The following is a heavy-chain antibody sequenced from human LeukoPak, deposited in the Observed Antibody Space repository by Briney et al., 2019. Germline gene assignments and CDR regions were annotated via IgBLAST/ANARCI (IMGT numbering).Heavy chain of an antibody. CDR2: INPNSGGT. Sequence: ASVKVSCKASGYTFTGYYMHWVRQAPGQGLEWMGWINPNSGGTNYAQKFQGRVTMTRDTSISTAYMELSRLRSDDTAVYYCAKEVGNYYGSGSYYYWGQGTLVTVSS. V-gene: IGHV1-2*02. D-gene: IGHD3-10*01. CDR3: AKEVGNYYGSGSYYY. CDR1: GYTFTGYY. J-gene: IGHJ4*02.